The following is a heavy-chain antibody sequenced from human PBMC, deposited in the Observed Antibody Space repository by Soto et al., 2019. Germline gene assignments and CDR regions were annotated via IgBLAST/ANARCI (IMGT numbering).Heavy chain of an antibody. J-gene: IGHJ4*02. Sequence: PSETLSLTCNVSGGSVSSGGYYWNWIRQPPGKGLEWIGHIHYSGSTNYNPSLKSRVTISVDTSKNQFSLKLNSVTAADTAIYYCARGMIPVVGRYFDYWGQGTLVTVSS. CDR1: GGSVSSGGYY. CDR2: IHYSGST. CDR3: ARGMIPVVGRYFDY. V-gene: IGHV4-61*08. D-gene: IGHD2-15*01.